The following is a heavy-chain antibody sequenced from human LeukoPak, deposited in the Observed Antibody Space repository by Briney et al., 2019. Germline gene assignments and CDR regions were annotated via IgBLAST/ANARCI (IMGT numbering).Heavy chain of an antibody. CDR1: GFIVSSNY. D-gene: IGHD5-18*01. V-gene: IGHV3-66*01. Sequence: GGSLRLSCAASGFIVSSNYMNWVRQAPGKGLEWVSVIYSGGSTYYADSVKGRFTISRDNSKNTLYLQMNSLRAEDTAEYYCARLALWALDSWGQGTLVTVSS. J-gene: IGHJ5*01. CDR3: ARLALWALDS. CDR2: IYSGGST.